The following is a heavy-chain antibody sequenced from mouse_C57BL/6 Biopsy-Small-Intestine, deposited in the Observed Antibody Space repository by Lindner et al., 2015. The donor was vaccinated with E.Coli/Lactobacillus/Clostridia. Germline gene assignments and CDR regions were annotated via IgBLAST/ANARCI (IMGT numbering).Heavy chain of an antibody. J-gene: IGHJ2*01. CDR1: GYAFSSSW. D-gene: IGHD4-1*01. Sequence: VQLQESGPELVKPGASVKISCKASGYAFSSSWMNWVKQRPGKGLEWIGRIYPGDGDTNYNGKFKGKATLTADKSSSTAYMQLSSLTSEDSAVYFCARGAWDGFDYWGQGTTLTVSS. CDR3: ARGAWDGFDY. V-gene: IGHV1-82*01. CDR2: IYPGDGDT.